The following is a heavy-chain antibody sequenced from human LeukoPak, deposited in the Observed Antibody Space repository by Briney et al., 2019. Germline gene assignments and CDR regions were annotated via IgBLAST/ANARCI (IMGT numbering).Heavy chain of an antibody. V-gene: IGHV3-23*01. CDR1: GFTFSSYA. Sequence: GGSLRLSCAVSGFTFSSYAMSWVRQAPGKGLEWVSAISGSGGSTYYADSVKGRFTISRDNSKNTLYLQMNSLRAEDTAVYYCAREYYYDSSGYYSDYWGQGTLVTVSS. CDR2: ISGSGGST. CDR3: AREYYYDSSGYYSDY. J-gene: IGHJ4*02. D-gene: IGHD3-22*01.